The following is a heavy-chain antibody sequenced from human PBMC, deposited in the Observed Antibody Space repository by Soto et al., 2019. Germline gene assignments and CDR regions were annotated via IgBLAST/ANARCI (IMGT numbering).Heavy chain of an antibody. CDR1: GGTFSSYA. J-gene: IGHJ6*02. CDR3: ARNYTIVRGGGEYGMDV. Sequence: QVQLVQSGAEVKKPGSSVKVSRKASGGTFSSYAISWVRQAPGQGLEWMGGIIPIFGTANYAQKFQGRGTITADESRSKAYMELRSLRSEDTAVYYWARNYTIVRGGGEYGMDVWCQGTTVTVSS. D-gene: IGHD3-10*01. CDR2: IIPIFGTA. V-gene: IGHV1-69*01.